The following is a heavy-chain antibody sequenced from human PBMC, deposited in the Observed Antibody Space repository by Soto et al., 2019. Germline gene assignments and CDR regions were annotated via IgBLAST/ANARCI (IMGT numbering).Heavy chain of an antibody. V-gene: IGHV3-23*01. Sequence: GGSLRLSCAASGFTFSSYAMSWVRQAPGKGLEWVSAISGSGGSTYYADSVKGRFTISRDNSKNTLYLQMNSLRAEDTAVYCWAKNVGEGSITMIVVHSYDYWGQGTLVTVSS. CDR1: GFTFSSYA. CDR3: AKNVGEGSITMIVVHSYDY. D-gene: IGHD3-22*01. J-gene: IGHJ4*02. CDR2: ISGSGGST.